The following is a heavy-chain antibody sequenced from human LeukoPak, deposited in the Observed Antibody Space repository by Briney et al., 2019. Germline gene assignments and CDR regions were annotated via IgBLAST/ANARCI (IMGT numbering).Heavy chain of an antibody. CDR3: ARAPSYYYDSSGYYFHDAFDI. J-gene: IGHJ3*02. D-gene: IGHD3-22*01. Sequence: PGGSLRLSCAASGFTVSSNYMSWVRQAQGKGLEWVSVIYSGGSTYYADSVKGRFTISRDNSKNTLYLQMNSLRAEDTAVYYCARAPSYYYDSSGYYFHDAFDIWGQGTMVTVSS. CDR2: IYSGGST. CDR1: GFTVSSNY. V-gene: IGHV3-53*01.